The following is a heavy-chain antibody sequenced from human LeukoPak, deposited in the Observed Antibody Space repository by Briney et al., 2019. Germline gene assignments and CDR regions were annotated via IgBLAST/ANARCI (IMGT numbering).Heavy chain of an antibody. D-gene: IGHD4-23*01. V-gene: IGHV3-30*18. CDR1: GFTFSSYW. CDR2: ISYDGSNK. J-gene: IGHJ2*01. CDR3: AKMNYGGDSVDWYFDL. Sequence: GGSLRLSCAAPGFTFSSYWMHWVRQAPGKGLEWVAVISYDGSNKYYADSVKGRFTISRDNSKNTLYLQMNSLRAEDTAVYYCAKMNYGGDSVDWYFDLWGRGTLVTVSS.